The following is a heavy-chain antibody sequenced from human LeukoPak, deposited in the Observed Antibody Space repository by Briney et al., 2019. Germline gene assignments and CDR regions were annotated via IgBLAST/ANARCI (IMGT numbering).Heavy chain of an antibody. CDR2: ISWNSASI. J-gene: IGHJ3*02. Sequence: QAGRSLRPSSAASGFTLSTYWMSSVGQAPGKDLECVSGISWNSASIGYADSVKCRFTISRDNAKISLYLQMNSLRAEDTALYCCAKETTRHAFDIWGQGTMVTVSS. CDR3: AKETTRHAFDI. V-gene: IGHV3-9*01. CDR1: GFTLSTYW. D-gene: IGHD2-2*01.